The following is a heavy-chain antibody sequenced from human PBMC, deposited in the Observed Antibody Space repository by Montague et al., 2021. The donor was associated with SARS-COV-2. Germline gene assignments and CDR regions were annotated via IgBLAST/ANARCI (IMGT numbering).Heavy chain of an antibody. D-gene: IGHD4-17*01. CDR3: AHSYHYGDWNHTGFDS. CDR1: GFSLSTRGVG. V-gene: IGHV2-5*02. J-gene: IGHJ5*01. CDR2: IYWDDDK. Sequence: PALVKPTQTLTLTCTFSGFSLSTRGVGVGWIRQPPGKALEWLALIYWDDDKRYSPSLKSRLTITKDTSKNQVVLTMTNMDPVDTATYYCAHSYHYGDWNHTGFDSWGQGTLVTVSS.